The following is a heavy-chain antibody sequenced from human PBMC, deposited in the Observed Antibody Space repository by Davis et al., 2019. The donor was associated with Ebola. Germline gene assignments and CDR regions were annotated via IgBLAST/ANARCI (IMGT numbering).Heavy chain of an antibody. CDR3: TTPGGQDSGYDVFDI. Sequence: ASVKVSCKASGYTFTSYDINWVRQAPGQGLEGMGWMNPNSGNTGYAQTFQGRVTVTRDTSTTKVYMDLSSLRSEDTALYYCTTPGGQDSGYDVFDIWGQGTMVTVSS. D-gene: IGHD5-12*01. V-gene: IGHV1-8*01. CDR2: MNPNSGNT. CDR1: GYTFTSYD. J-gene: IGHJ3*02.